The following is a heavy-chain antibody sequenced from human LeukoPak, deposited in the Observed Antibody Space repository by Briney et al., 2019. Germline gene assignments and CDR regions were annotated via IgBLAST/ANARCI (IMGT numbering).Heavy chain of an antibody. J-gene: IGHJ4*02. CDR1: GFTFSSYW. Sequence: GGSLRLSCAASGFTFSSYWISWVRQAPGKGLEWVANIKQDGSEKYYVDSVKGRFTISRDNAKNSLYLQMNSLRAEDTAVYYCAVARFGSWIQFDYWGQGTLVTVSS. CDR2: IKQDGSEK. CDR3: AVARFGSWIQFDY. D-gene: IGHD2-15*01. V-gene: IGHV3-7*03.